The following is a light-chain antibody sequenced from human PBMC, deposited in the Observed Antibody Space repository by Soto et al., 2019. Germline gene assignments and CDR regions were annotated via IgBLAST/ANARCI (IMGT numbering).Light chain of an antibody. V-gene: IGKV3-20*01. CDR3: QQYDTSPPRT. J-gene: IGKJ5*01. Sequence: EIVLTQSPDTLSLSPGERATLSCRASQSVSSSYLAWYQQKPGQAPRLLIYGASSRATGIPDRFSGSGSGTDFTLTISRLEPEDLAVYFCQQYDTSPPRTFGQGTRLEIK. CDR2: GAS. CDR1: QSVSSSY.